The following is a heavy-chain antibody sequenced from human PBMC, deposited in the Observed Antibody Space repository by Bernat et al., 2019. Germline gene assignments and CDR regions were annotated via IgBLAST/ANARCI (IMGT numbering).Heavy chain of an antibody. CDR1: GYTFINYG. D-gene: IGHD2-2*01. Sequence: QVQLLQSGTDVKKPGASLRVSCKASGYTFINYGITWVRQAPGQGLEWMGWINPYNDNTNYAQTVQGRVTMTTDTSTSTAYMEMTSLRSDDTAVYYCAAAPSQVPAANIWFDPWGQGTLVTVSS. CDR2: INPYNDNT. V-gene: IGHV1-18*01. CDR3: AAAPSQVPAANIWFDP. J-gene: IGHJ5*01.